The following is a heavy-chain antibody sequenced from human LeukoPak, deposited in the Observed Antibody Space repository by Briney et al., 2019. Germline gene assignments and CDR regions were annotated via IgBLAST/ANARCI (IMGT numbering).Heavy chain of an antibody. CDR1: GYTFTSYD. J-gene: IGHJ4*02. D-gene: IGHD3-3*01. V-gene: IGHV1-24*01. Sequence: ASVKVSCKASGYTFTSYDINWVRQAPGKGLEWMGGFDPEDGETIYAQKFQGRDTMTEDTSTDTAYMELSSLRSEDTAVYYCATDLLRFLEWYWGQGTLVTVSS. CDR2: FDPEDGET. CDR3: ATDLLRFLEWY.